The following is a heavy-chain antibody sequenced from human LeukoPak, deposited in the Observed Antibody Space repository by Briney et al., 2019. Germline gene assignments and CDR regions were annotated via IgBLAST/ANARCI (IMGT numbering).Heavy chain of an antibody. CDR1: GGSISSSSYY. J-gene: IGHJ4*02. CDR3: ARAMEGSGSYYVAFDY. D-gene: IGHD3-10*01. CDR2: IYSSGRT. V-gene: IGHV4-39*07. Sequence: SETLSLTCTVSGGSISSSSYYWGWIRQPPGKGLEWIGSIYSSGRTNYNPSLKSRVTISVDTSKNQFSLKLSSVTAADTAVYYCARAMEGSGSYYVAFDYWGQGTLVTVSS.